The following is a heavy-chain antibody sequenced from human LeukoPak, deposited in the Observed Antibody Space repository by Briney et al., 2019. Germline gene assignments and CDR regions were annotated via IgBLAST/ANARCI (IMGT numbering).Heavy chain of an antibody. CDR2: IIPIFGTA. D-gene: IGHD6-13*01. V-gene: IGHV1-69*13. Sequence: SVKVSCKASVGTFSGYAISWVRQAPGQGLEWMGGIIPIFGTANYAQKFQGRVTITADESTSTAYMELSSLRSEDTAVYYCARSIAAAGYFDYWGQGTLVTVSS. J-gene: IGHJ4*02. CDR1: VGTFSGYA. CDR3: ARSIAAAGYFDY.